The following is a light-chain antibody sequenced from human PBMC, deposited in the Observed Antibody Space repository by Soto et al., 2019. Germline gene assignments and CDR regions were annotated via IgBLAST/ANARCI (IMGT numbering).Light chain of an antibody. CDR2: HDD. V-gene: IGLV1-36*01. CDR3: ATWDDSLNAAV. J-gene: IGLJ7*01. CDR1: TPNIGNNA. Sequence: QSVLTQPPSVSGAPRQRVTMSCSGSTPNIGNNAVSWYQQVPGKAPKLLINHDDLLPSGVSDRFSGSKSGTSASLAISGLRSDDEADYSCATWDDSLNAAVFGGGTQLTVL.